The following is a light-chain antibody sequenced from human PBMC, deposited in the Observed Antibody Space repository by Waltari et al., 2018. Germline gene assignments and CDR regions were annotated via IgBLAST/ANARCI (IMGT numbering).Light chain of an antibody. CDR2: DTS. V-gene: IGKV3-11*01. CDR3: QQGSILPLT. Sequence: EIVLTQSPVTLSLAAVERATLSCRASESVSNYLAWYQQKPGQSPRLLIYDTSKRATGIPARFSGSGYGTDFTLTINNLEAEDFALYYCQQGSILPLTFGGGTKVEIK. J-gene: IGKJ4*01. CDR1: ESVSNY.